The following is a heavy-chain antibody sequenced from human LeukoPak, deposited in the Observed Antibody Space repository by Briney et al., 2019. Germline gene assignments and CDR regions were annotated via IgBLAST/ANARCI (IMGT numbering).Heavy chain of an antibody. Sequence: SGGSLRLSCAASGFTFSSYGVHWVRQAPGKGLEWVSFIRYDGSNEYYADSVRGRFTISRDNSKNTLYLQMNSLRAEDTAVYYCARGPSGYHNTGGQGTLVTVSS. CDR2: IRYDGSNE. D-gene: IGHD5-12*01. CDR3: ARGPSGYHNT. CDR1: GFTFSSYG. J-gene: IGHJ4*02. V-gene: IGHV3-30*02.